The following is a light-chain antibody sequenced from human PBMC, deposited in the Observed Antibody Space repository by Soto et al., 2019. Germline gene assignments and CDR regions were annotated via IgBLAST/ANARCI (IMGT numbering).Light chain of an antibody. CDR1: QSISSW. CDR3: QHYSSYSVFT. CDR2: KAS. Sequence: DIQMTQSPSTLSASVGDRVTITCRASQSISSWLAWYQQKPGKAPKLLIYKASNLESGVPSRFSGSGSGTDFTLTISCLQPDDFATFYCQHYSSYSVFTFGPGTKVDIK. V-gene: IGKV1-5*03. J-gene: IGKJ3*01.